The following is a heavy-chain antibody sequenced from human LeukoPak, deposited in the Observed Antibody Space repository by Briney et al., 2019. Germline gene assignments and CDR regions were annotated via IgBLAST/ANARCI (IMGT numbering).Heavy chain of an antibody. CDR3: AREIGKYQLLFALSY. CDR1: GFTFSSYS. V-gene: IGHV3-21*01. J-gene: IGHJ4*02. Sequence: PGGSLRLSCAASGFTFSSYSMNWVRHAPGKGLERVSSISSSSSYIYYADSVKGRFTISRDNAKSSLYLQMNSLRAEDTAVYYCAREIGKYQLLFALSYWGQGTLVTVSS. CDR2: ISSSSSYI. D-gene: IGHD2-2*01.